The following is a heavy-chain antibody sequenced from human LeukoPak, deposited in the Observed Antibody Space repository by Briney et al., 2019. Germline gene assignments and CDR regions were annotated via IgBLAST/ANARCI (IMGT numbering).Heavy chain of an antibody. V-gene: IGHV3-23*01. D-gene: IGHD3-10*02. Sequence: GGSLRLSCAASGFTFSSYAMGWVLQAPGKGLEWVSAISGSGGSTYYADSVKGRFTISRDNAKNSLYLQMNSLRAEDTAVYYCAELGITMIGGVWGKGTTVTISS. CDR1: GFTFSSYA. CDR2: ISGSGGST. J-gene: IGHJ6*04. CDR3: AELGITMIGGV.